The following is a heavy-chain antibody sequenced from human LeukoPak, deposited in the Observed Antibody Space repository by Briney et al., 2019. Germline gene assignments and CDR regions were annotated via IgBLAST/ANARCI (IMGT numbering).Heavy chain of an antibody. Sequence: ASVTVTCKASGRTFTTSFCHWVRQAPAPGGEGMAVFNPSDGDTTYAQKFQGRITMTRDTSTGTVYMELSSLRSEDTAVYYCAGETNAFDYWGQGTLVTVSS. CDR3: AGETNAFDY. J-gene: IGHJ4*02. CDR2: FNPSDGDT. V-gene: IGHV1-46*03. CDR1: GRTFTTSF.